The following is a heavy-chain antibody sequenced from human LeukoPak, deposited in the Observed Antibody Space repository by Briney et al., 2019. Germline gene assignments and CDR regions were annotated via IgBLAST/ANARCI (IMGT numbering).Heavy chain of an antibody. D-gene: IGHD1-26*01. CDR3: AKAQVVGATFPYYFDY. V-gene: IGHV3-23*01. CDR1: GFTFSSYA. J-gene: IGHJ4*02. CDR2: ITGSGAGT. Sequence: PGGSLRLSCAASGFTFSSYAMSWVRQAPGKGLEWVSAITGSGAGTYYADSVKGRFTISRDNSKNTLYLQMNSLRADDTAVYYCAKAQVVGATFPYYFDYWGRDPWSPSPQ.